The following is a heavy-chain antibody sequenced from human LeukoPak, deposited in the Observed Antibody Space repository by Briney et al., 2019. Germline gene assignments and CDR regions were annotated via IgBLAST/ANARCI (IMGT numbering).Heavy chain of an antibody. CDR1: GFTFSNYA. V-gene: IGHV3-23*01. D-gene: IGHD3-9*01. J-gene: IGHJ5*02. CDR3: AKSDILTGYYVS. CDR2: ISGSDTTT. Sequence: GRPLRLSCAASGFTFSNYALSWVRQAPGKGLEWVSSISGSDTTTFYADSVKGRFTISRDNSKNTLYLQMNSLRAEDTAVYYCAKSDILTGYYVSWGQGTLVTVSS.